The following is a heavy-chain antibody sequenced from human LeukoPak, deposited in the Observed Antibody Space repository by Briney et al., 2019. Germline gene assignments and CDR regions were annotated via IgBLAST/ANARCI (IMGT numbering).Heavy chain of an antibody. D-gene: IGHD6-19*01. CDR1: GYTFTSYY. J-gene: IGHJ4*02. Sequence: GASVKVSCKASGYTFTSYYMHWVRQAPGQGLEWMGIINPSGGSTSYAQKFQGRVTMTRDTSTSTVYMELSSLRSEDTAVYYCAIQGRQWPEDYWGQGTLVTVSS. V-gene: IGHV1-46*01. CDR3: AIQGRQWPEDY. CDR2: INPSGGST.